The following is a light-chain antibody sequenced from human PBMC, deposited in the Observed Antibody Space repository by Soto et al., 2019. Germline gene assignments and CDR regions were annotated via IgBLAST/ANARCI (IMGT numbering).Light chain of an antibody. J-gene: IGKJ1*01. CDR2: GAS. CDR3: QQYGSSPPKT. Sequence: EIVLTQSPGTLSLSPGERATLSCRASQSVSSSYLAWYQQKPGQAPRLLIYGASSRATGIPDRLSGSGSGTDFTLTISRLEPEDFEVFYCQQYGSSPPKTFGQGTRVDIK. CDR1: QSVSSSY. V-gene: IGKV3-20*01.